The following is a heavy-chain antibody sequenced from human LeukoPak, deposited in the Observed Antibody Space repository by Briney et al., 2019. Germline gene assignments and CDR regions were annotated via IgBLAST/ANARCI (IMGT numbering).Heavy chain of an antibody. CDR3: ASDSRSGSYVASHANG. Sequence: GGSLRLSCAASGFTFSSYSMNWVRQAPGKGLEWVSYISSSSSTIYYADSVKGRFTISRDNAKNSLYLQMNSLRAEDTAVYYCASDSRSGSYVASHANGWGQGTLVTVSS. CDR1: GFTFSSYS. J-gene: IGHJ4*02. CDR2: ISSSSSTI. V-gene: IGHV3-48*04. D-gene: IGHD1-26*01.